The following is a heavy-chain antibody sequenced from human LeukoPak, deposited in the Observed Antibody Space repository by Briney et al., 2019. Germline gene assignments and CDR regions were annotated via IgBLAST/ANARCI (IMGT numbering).Heavy chain of an antibody. J-gene: IGHJ4*02. Sequence: SETLSLTCTVSGGSISSSSYYWDWIRQPPGKGLEWIGSIYYSGRTYYNPSLKSRVTISVDTSKNQFSLKLSSVTAADTAVYYCARLNSYFDYWGQGTLVTVSS. CDR2: IYYSGRT. CDR3: ARLNSYFDY. D-gene: IGHD2/OR15-2a*01. CDR1: GGSISSSSYY. V-gene: IGHV4-39*01.